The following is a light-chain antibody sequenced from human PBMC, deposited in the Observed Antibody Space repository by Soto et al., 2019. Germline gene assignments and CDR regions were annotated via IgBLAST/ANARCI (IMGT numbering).Light chain of an antibody. J-gene: IGKJ1*01. Sequence: EIVMTQSPATLSVSPGERATLSCRASQSVSSNSAWYQQKPGQAPRILIYGASTRATGIPARFSGSGSGTEFTLTISSLQSEDFAVYYCQQYNNWPETFGQGTKVEIK. CDR1: QSVSSN. V-gene: IGKV3-15*01. CDR2: GAS. CDR3: QQYNNWPET.